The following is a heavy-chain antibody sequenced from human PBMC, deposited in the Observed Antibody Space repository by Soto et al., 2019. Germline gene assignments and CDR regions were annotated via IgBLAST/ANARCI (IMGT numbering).Heavy chain of an antibody. Sequence: QVQLVESGGGVVQPGRSLRLSCAASGFTFSSYGMHWVRQAQGKGLEGVAVISYDGSNKYYADSVKGRFTISRDNSKNTLYLQMNSLRAEDTAVYYCAKDAAYYYGSGSYHWYFDLWGRGTLVTVSS. J-gene: IGHJ2*01. D-gene: IGHD3-10*01. CDR1: GFTFSSYG. V-gene: IGHV3-30*18. CDR2: ISYDGSNK. CDR3: AKDAAYYYGSGSYHWYFDL.